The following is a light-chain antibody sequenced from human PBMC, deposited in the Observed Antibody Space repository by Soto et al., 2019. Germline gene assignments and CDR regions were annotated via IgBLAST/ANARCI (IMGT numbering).Light chain of an antibody. CDR2: GNR. J-gene: IGLJ3*02. Sequence: QSVLTQPPSVSGAPGQRVTIACTGNNSNLGAGYDVHWYQQLPGAAPKLVVFGNRNRPSGVPERFSGSKSGTSASLAITGLQAEDEADYYCQAYDYSLTAFVFGGGTKLTVL. V-gene: IGLV1-40*01. CDR1: NSNLGAGYD. CDR3: QAYDYSLTAFV.